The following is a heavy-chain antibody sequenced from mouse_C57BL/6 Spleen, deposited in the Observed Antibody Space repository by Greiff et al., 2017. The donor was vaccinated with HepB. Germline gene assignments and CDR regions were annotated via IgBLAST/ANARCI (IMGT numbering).Heavy chain of an antibody. CDR1: GFTFSDAW. V-gene: IGHV6-6*01. Sequence: EVQLQESGGGLVQPGGSMKLSCAASGFTFSDAWMDWVRQSPEKGLEWVAESRNKANNHATYYAESVKGRFTISRDDSKSSVYLQMNSLRAEDTGMYYGRSSLWYVEVWGTGTTVTVSS. CDR2: SRNKANNHAT. J-gene: IGHJ1*03. CDR3: RSSLWYVEV. D-gene: IGHD1-1*01.